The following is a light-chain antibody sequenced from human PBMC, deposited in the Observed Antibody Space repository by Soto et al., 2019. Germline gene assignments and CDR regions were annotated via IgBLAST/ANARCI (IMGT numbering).Light chain of an antibody. CDR3: QQYGSSSWT. CDR2: GAS. V-gene: IGKV3-20*01. Sequence: EIVLTQSPGTLSLSPGERATLSCRASQSVSSSYFAWYQQRFGQAPRLLIYGASSRATGIPDRFSGSGSGTDFNLTISRLEPEDFAVYYCQQYGSSSWTLGQGTKGEIK. CDR1: QSVSSSY. J-gene: IGKJ1*01.